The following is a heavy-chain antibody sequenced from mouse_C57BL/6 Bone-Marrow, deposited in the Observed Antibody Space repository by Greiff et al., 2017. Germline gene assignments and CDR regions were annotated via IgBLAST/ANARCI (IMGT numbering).Heavy chain of an antibody. D-gene: IGHD1-1*01. CDR2: INPYNGGT. CDR1: GYTFTDYY. V-gene: IGHV1-18*01. CDR3: ARGDYYISQYYYFDY. J-gene: IGHJ2*01. Sequence: EVQLQQSGPELVKPGASVTIPCKASGYTFTDYYMAWVKQSHGQSLEWIGDINPYNGGTIYNQKFKGKATLTVDKSSITAYMVLRSLTSEDTAFYVCARGDYYISQYYYFDYCGQGTTLTVSS.